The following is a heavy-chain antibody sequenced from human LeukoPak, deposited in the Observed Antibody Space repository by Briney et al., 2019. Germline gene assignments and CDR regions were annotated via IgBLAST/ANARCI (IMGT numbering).Heavy chain of an antibody. V-gene: IGHV3-23*01. Sequence: PGGSLRLSCAASGFTFSSYAMSWVRQAPGKGLEWVSAISGSGGSTYYADSVKGRFTISRDNSKNTLYLQMNSLRAEDTAVYYCAKDNPPHYYDSRQAFEGYWGQGTLVTVSS. CDR3: AKDNPPHYYDSRQAFEGY. CDR2: ISGSGGST. D-gene: IGHD3-22*01. J-gene: IGHJ4*02. CDR1: GFTFSSYA.